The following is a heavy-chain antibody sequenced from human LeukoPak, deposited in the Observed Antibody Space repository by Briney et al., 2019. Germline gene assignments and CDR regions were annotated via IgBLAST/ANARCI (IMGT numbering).Heavy chain of an antibody. CDR3: AREIRFLEWPNWFDP. Sequence: SETLSLTCTVSGGSISSGSYYWSWIRQPAGKGLEWIGRIYTSGSTNYNPSLKSRVTISVDTSKNQFSLKLSSVTAADTAVYYCAREIRFLEWPNWFDPWGQGTLVTVSS. J-gene: IGHJ5*02. CDR1: GGSISSGSYY. D-gene: IGHD3-3*01. CDR2: IYTSGST. V-gene: IGHV4-61*02.